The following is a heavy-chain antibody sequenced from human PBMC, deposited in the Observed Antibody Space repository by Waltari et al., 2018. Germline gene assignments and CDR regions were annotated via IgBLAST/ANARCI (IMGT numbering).Heavy chain of an antibody. J-gene: IGHJ4*02. CDR2: IYQSGST. D-gene: IGHD3-3*01. CDR1: GYSISSGSY. CDR3: AREILGDFWSGYSTGFDY. V-gene: IGHV4-38-2*02. Sequence: QVQLQESGPGLVEPSETLSLTCTVAGYSISSGSYWGWIRHPPGKGREWIGSIYQSGSTYYNPSLKSLVTISVDTSTNQFSLKLSSVTAADTAVYYCAREILGDFWSGYSTGFDYWGQGTLVTVSS.